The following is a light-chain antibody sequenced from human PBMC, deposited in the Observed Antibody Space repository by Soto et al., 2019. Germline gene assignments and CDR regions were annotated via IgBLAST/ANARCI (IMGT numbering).Light chain of an antibody. J-gene: IGKJ4*01. CDR1: QSVISSY. Sequence: EMVLTQSPATLSVSPGEIATLSCSASQSVISSYLAWYQQKPGQAPRLLIYGASSRATGIPDRFSGSGSGTDFTLPISRLEPEDFAVYSCQQYGRSPITFGGGTKVDI. CDR3: QQYGRSPIT. CDR2: GAS. V-gene: IGKV3-20*01.